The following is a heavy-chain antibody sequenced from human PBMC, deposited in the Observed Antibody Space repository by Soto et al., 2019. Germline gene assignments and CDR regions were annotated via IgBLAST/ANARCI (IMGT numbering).Heavy chain of an antibody. V-gene: IGHV3-74*01. CDR3: AMLPNKSPQN. J-gene: IGHJ1*01. CDR1: GFTFSSYW. Sequence: EVQLVESGGGLVQPGGSLRLSCAASGFTFSSYWMHWVRQAPGKGLVWVSSISTDASSTSYADPVKGRFTISRDNAKNTLYLQMNSVRAEDTAVYYCAMLPNKSPQNWGPGTLVIVSP. CDR2: ISTDASST.